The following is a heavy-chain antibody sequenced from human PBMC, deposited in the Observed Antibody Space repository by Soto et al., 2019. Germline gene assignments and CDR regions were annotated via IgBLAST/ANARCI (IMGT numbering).Heavy chain of an antibody. Sequence: QVQLVQSGAEEKKPGASVKVSCKASGYTFTSYAMHWVRQAPRQRLEWMGWINAGNGNTKYSQKFQGRVTITRDTTASTAYMELSSLRSEDTAVDYCARAWVVVTAPDYWGQGTLVTVSS. CDR3: ARAWVVVTAPDY. V-gene: IGHV1-3*05. J-gene: IGHJ4*02. CDR1: GYTFTSYA. CDR2: INAGNGNT. D-gene: IGHD2-21*02.